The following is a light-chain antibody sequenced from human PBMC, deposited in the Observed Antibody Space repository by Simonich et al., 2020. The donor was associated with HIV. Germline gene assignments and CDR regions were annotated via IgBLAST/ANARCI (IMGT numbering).Light chain of an antibody. CDR2: WAS. Sequence: DIVMTQSPDSLAVSLGERATINCKSSQSVLYSSNNKNYLAWYQQKPGHPPNLLIYWASTRESGFPDRFSASGSGTDFTLTISSLQAEDVAVYYCQQYYSSPLTFGGGTKVEIK. V-gene: IGKV4-1*01. J-gene: IGKJ4*01. CDR1: QSVLYSSNNKNY. CDR3: QQYYSSPLT.